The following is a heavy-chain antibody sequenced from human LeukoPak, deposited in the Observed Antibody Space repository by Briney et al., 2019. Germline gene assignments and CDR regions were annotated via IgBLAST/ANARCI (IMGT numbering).Heavy chain of an antibody. Sequence: GGSLRLSCAASGFTFDDHAMHWVRQAPGKGLEWVSGISWNSGSIGYADSVKGRFTISRDNAKNSLYLQMNSLRAEDTALYYCAKDPDYGGVFDYWGQGTLVTVSS. CDR1: GFTFDDHA. V-gene: IGHV3-9*01. J-gene: IGHJ4*02. CDR3: AKDPDYGGVFDY. D-gene: IGHD4-23*01. CDR2: ISWNSGSI.